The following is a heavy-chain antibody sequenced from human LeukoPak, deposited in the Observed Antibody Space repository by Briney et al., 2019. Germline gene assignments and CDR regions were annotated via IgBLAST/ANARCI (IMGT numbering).Heavy chain of an antibody. Sequence: ASVKVSCKVSGYTLTELSMHWVRQAPGKGLEWMGGFDPEDGETIYAQKFQGRVTMTEDTSTDTAYMELSSLRSEDTAVYYCSRPVGSSQTRRSDAFDIWGQGTMVTVSS. CDR3: SRPVGSSQTRRSDAFDI. V-gene: IGHV1-24*01. CDR1: GYTLTELS. CDR2: FDPEDGET. J-gene: IGHJ3*02. D-gene: IGHD1-26*01.